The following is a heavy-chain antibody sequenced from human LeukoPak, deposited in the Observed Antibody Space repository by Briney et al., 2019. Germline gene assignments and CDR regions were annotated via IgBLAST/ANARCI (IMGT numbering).Heavy chain of an antibody. V-gene: IGHV3-23*01. J-gene: IGHJ5*02. CDR1: GFTFTTSA. CDR3: AKGRGWSGAGNNWFDP. D-gene: IGHD3-3*01. Sequence: PGGSLRLSCAASGFTFTTSAMTWVRQAPGKGLEWVSYISDSGISTYYADSVKGRFTISRDNSKNTLYLQMNSLRAEDMAVYYCAKGRGWSGAGNNWFDPWGQGTLVTVSS. CDR2: ISDSGIST.